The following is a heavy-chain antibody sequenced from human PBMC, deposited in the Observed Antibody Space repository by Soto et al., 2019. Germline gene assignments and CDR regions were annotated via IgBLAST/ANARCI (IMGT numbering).Heavy chain of an antibody. V-gene: IGHV5-51*01. Sequence: PGESLKISCKGSGYSFTSYWIGWVRQMPGKGLEWMGIIYPGDSDTRYSPSFQGQVTIPADKSISTAYLQWSSLKASDTAMYYCARQGKNYDFWSGYRYYYYYGMDVWGQGTTVTVSS. CDR1: GYSFTSYW. D-gene: IGHD3-3*01. CDR2: IYPGDSDT. CDR3: ARQGKNYDFWSGYRYYYYYGMDV. J-gene: IGHJ6*02.